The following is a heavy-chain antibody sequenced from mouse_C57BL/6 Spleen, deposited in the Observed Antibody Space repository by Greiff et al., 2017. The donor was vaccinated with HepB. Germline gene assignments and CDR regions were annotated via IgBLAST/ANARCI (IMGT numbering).Heavy chain of an antibody. CDR2: INPNNGGT. Sequence: VQLQQSGPELVKPGASVKIPCKASGYTFTDYNMDWVKQSHGKSLEWIGDINPNNGGTIYDQKFKGKATLTVDKSSSTAYMELRSLTSEDTAVYYCSRVTLLFPARGWYFDVWGTGTTVTVSS. CDR1: GYTFTDYN. D-gene: IGHD3-3*01. J-gene: IGHJ1*03. CDR3: SRVTLLFPARGWYFDV. V-gene: IGHV1-18*01.